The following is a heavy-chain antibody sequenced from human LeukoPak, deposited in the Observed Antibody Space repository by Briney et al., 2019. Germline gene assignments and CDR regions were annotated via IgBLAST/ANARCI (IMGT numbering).Heavy chain of an antibody. V-gene: IGHV3-74*01. CDR2: ISPTGSTT. CDR3: ARGPNSNWSGLDF. D-gene: IGHD6-6*01. J-gene: IGHJ4*02. Sequence: GGSLRLSCTASGFSFSGHWMHWARQLPGKGLVWVSRISPTGSTTSYADSVKGRFTVSGDNAKNTLYLQVNNLRAEDTAVYYCARGPNSNWSGLDFWGQGTLLTVSS. CDR1: GFSFSGHW.